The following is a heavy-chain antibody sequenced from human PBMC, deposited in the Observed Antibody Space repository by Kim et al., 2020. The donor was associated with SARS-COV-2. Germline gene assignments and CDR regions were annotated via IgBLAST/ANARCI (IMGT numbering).Heavy chain of an antibody. J-gene: IGHJ5*02. CDR2: INHSGST. Sequence: SETLSLTCAVYGGSFSGYYWSWIRQPPGKGLEWIGEINHSGSTNYNPSLKSRVTISVDTSKNQFSLKLSSVTAADTAVYYCARKAITMVRGVIITGLFDP. CDR3: ARKAITMVRGVIITGLFDP. CDR1: GGSFSGYY. D-gene: IGHD3-10*01. V-gene: IGHV4-34*01.